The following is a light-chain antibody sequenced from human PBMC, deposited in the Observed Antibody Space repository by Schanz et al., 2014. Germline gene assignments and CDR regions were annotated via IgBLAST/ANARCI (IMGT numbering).Light chain of an antibody. Sequence: FVLTQPHAVSELPGKTVTLSCTRTGGSIVSNYVQWYQQRPGSSPITVIYYDSARPSGVPDRFSASIDGSTNSASLTISGLKTEDEAVYYCQSFDNTYRVFGGGTKLTVL. V-gene: IGLV6-57*01. CDR2: YDS. CDR3: QSFDNTYRV. CDR1: GGSIVSNY. J-gene: IGLJ3*02.